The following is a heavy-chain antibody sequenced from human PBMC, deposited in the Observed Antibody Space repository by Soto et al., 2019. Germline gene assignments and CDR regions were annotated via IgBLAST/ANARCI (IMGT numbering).Heavy chain of an antibody. V-gene: IGHV1-46*01. D-gene: IGHD4-4*01. CDR1: GDTLSNYF. Sequence: QVQLVQSGAEVKKPGASVKVSCKASGDTLSNYFIHWVRQAPGQGLEWMGKINPSGGVTMYPQKFQGRVTMTRDTSTSTVYMELSSLRSEDTAVYYCARRGDDYNYLDYWGQGTLVTGSS. CDR2: INPSGGVT. CDR3: ARRGDDYNYLDY. J-gene: IGHJ4*02.